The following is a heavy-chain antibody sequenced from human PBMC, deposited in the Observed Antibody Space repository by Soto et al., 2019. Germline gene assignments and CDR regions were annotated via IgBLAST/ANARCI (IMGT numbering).Heavy chain of an antibody. Sequence: EVQLVESGGVVVQPGGSLRLSCAASGFTFDDYTMHWVRQAPGKGLEWVSLISWDGGSTYYADSVKGRFTISRDNSKNSLYLQMNSLRTEDTALYYCAKVVRYGDPHYYYYYGMDVWGQGTTVTVSS. V-gene: IGHV3-43*01. CDR2: ISWDGGST. CDR3: AKVVRYGDPHYYYYYGMDV. D-gene: IGHD4-17*01. J-gene: IGHJ6*02. CDR1: GFTFDDYT.